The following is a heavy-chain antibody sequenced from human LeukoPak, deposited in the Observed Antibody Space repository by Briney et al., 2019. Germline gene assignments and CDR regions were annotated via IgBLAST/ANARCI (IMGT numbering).Heavy chain of an antibody. CDR2: IYYSGST. CDR3: ARRGIAAAGTGGFDY. CDR1: GGSISSSSYY. J-gene: IGHJ4*02. V-gene: IGHV4-39*07. D-gene: IGHD6-13*01. Sequence: PSETLSLTCTVSGGSISSSSYYWGWIRQPPGKGLEWIGSIYYSGSTYYNPSLKSRVTISVDKSKNQFSLKLSSVTAADTAVYYCARRGIAAAGTGGFDYWGQGTLVTVSS.